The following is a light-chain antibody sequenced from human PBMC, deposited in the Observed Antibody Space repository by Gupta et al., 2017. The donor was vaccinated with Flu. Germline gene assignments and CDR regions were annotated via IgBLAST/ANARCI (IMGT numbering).Light chain of an antibody. CDR2: AAS. Sequence: TSVLSSVGGRVTITRRASQNICSCLAWYQQRPGKAPKLLIYAASSLDSGVPSRFSGSGSGTEFTLTISSLQPEDFATYYCQQDGCSPRTFGQGTKVQIK. CDR1: QNICSC. CDR3: QQDGCSPRT. V-gene: IGKV1-12*01. J-gene: IGKJ2*01.